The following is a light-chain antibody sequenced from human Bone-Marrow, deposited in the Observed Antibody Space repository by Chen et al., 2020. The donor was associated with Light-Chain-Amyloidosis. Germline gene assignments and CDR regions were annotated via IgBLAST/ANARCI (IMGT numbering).Light chain of an antibody. V-gene: IGLV3-21*02. CDR1: NIGSTS. J-gene: IGLJ3*02. CDR3: QVWDRSSDRPV. Sequence: SYVLTQPSSVSVAPGQTATIACGGNNIGSTSLHWYQQTPGQTPLLVVYDDIDRPSGNPVRLSGSTAGNTATLTNSRGEAGEVADYYCQVWDRSSDRPVFGGGTKLTVL. CDR2: DDI.